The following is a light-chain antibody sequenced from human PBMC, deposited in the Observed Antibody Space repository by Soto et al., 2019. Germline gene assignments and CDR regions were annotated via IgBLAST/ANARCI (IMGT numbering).Light chain of an antibody. CDR3: QKYDGVPHT. J-gene: IGKJ4*01. CDR1: HDIGHY. V-gene: IGKV1-27*01. Sequence: DIQMTQSPSSLSASVGDRVTITCRASHDIGHYLAWYQQKPGKTPDLLIYFGSALQSGVPSRFSGSGSWTDFTLTISRLLPEDVATYYCQKYDGVPHTFGGVTRVAIK. CDR2: FGS.